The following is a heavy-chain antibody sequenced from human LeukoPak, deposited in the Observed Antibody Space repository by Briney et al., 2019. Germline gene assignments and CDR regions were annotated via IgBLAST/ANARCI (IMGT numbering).Heavy chain of an antibody. CDR1: GGSISGGGYS. CDR3: ARGFQQLGAFDI. Sequence: SETLSLTCAVSGGSISGGGYSWSWIRQPPGTGLEWIGYIYHSGSTYYNPSLRSRVTISVDRSKNQFSLKLSSVTAADTAVYYCARGFQQLGAFDIWGQGTMVTVSS. J-gene: IGHJ3*02. D-gene: IGHD6-13*01. CDR2: IYHSGST. V-gene: IGHV4-30-2*01.